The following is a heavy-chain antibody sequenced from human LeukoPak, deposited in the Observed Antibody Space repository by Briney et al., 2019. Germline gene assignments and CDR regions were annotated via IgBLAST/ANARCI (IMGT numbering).Heavy chain of an antibody. Sequence: ASVKVSCKASGYTFTSYYMHWVRQAPGQGLEWMGIINPSGGSTSYAQKFQGRVTMTRDMSTSTAYMELSSLRSEDTAVYYCARDLGRGSYGRNYFDYWGQGTLVTVSS. CDR3: ARDLGRGSYGRNYFDY. CDR2: INPSGGST. V-gene: IGHV1-46*01. CDR1: GYTFTSYY. J-gene: IGHJ4*02. D-gene: IGHD1-26*01.